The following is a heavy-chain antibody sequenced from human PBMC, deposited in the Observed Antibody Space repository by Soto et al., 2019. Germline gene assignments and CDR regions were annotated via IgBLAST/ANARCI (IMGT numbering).Heavy chain of an antibody. J-gene: IGHJ4*02. CDR1: GFSLSTSGVG. Sequence: QITLKESGPTLVKPTQTLTLTCTFSGFSLSTSGVGVGWIRQPPGKALEWLALIYWDDDKRYSPSLKSRLTFTKDTSKNKVVLTMNNMDPVDTATYYCAHRRRGIAAAGTFDYWGQGTLVTVSS. D-gene: IGHD6-13*01. V-gene: IGHV2-5*02. CDR2: IYWDDDK. CDR3: AHRRRGIAAAGTFDY.